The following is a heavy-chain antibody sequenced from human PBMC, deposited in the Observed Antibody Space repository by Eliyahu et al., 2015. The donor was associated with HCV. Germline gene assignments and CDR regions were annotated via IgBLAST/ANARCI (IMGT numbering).Heavy chain of an antibody. CDR3: AHAYEGLCDY. Sequence: QITLKESGPALLKHTQTLTLTCPFSGFSLSVNGVGVAWIRQPPGRALEWLALLYWNEAKRFXPSLENRLTITKDTSKDQVVLTLTNVDPVDTATYYCAHAYEGLCDYWGQGALVTVSS. J-gene: IGHJ4*02. V-gene: IGHV2-5*01. CDR2: LYWNEAK. CDR1: GFSLSVNGVG. D-gene: IGHD3-22*01.